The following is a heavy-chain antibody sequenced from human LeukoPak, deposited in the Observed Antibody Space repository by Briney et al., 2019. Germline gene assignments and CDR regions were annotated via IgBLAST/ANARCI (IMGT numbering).Heavy chain of an antibody. Sequence: GGSLRLSCAASGFTFSSYSMNWVRQAPGKGLEWVSYISSSSSTIYYADSVKGRFTISRDNSKNTLYLQMNSLRAEDTAVYYCAKEWELPPFDYWGQGTLVTVSS. V-gene: IGHV3-48*01. D-gene: IGHD1-26*01. CDR2: ISSSSSTI. CDR1: GFTFSSYS. CDR3: AKEWELPPFDY. J-gene: IGHJ4*02.